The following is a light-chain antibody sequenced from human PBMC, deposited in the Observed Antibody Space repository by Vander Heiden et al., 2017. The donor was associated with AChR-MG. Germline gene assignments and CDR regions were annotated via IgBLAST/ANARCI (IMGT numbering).Light chain of an antibody. V-gene: IGLV2-14*01. J-gene: IGLJ3*02. CDR3: SSYTSNSTLETWV. Sequence: QSALTQPASVSGSPGQSITISCTGTSSDVGGYKYVSWYQQHPGKAPNLMSYECKNRPSGVSNRFSGSKSGNTASLTISGLQAEDEADYYCSSYTSNSTLETWVCGGGTKLTVL. CDR1: SSDVGGYKY. CDR2: ECK.